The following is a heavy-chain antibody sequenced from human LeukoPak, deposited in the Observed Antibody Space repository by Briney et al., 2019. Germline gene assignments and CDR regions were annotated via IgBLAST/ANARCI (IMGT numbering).Heavy chain of an antibody. V-gene: IGHV1-18*01. CDR1: GYTFTSYG. J-gene: IGHJ4*02. Sequence: ASVKVSCKASGYTFTSYGISWVRQAPGQGLEWMGWISAYNGNTNYAQKLQGRVTMTTDTSTSTAYMELRSLGSDDTAVYYCARDGDTVSTTGFDYWGQGTLVTVSS. CDR2: ISAYNGNT. D-gene: IGHD4-17*01. CDR3: ARDGDTVSTTGFDY.